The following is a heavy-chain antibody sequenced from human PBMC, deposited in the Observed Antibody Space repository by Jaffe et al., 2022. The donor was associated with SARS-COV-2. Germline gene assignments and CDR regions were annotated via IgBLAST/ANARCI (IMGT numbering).Heavy chain of an antibody. J-gene: IGHJ4*02. Sequence: EVQLVESGGGLVQPGRSLRLSCAASGFTFDDYAMHWVRQAPGKGLEWVSGISWNSGSIGYADSVKGRFTISRDNAKNSLYLQMNSLRAEDTALYYCAKDSGSGWSGVLDYWGQGTLVTVSS. D-gene: IGHD6-19*01. CDR3: AKDSGSGWSGVLDY. CDR2: ISWNSGSI. V-gene: IGHV3-9*01. CDR1: GFTFDDYA.